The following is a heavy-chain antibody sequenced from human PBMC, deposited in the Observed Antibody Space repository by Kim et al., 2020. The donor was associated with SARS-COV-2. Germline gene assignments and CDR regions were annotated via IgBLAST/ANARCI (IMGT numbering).Heavy chain of an antibody. CDR1: GYSFTSYW. D-gene: IGHD3-22*01. CDR3: ARQGPYYYDSSGYVDY. J-gene: IGHJ4*02. CDR2: IDPSDSYT. Sequence: GESLKISCKGSGYSFTSYWISWVRQMPGKGLEWMGRIDPSDSYTNYSPSFQGHVTISADKSISTAYLQWSSLKASVTAMYYCARQGPYYYDSSGYVDYWGQGTLVTVSS. V-gene: IGHV5-10-1*01.